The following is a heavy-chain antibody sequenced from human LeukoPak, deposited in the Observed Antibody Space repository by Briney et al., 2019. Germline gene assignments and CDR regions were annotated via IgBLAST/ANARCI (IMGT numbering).Heavy chain of an antibody. V-gene: IGHV4-59*01. D-gene: IGHD3-10*01. CDR1: GGSISSYY. J-gene: IGHJ6*04. CDR3: ARDSLVRGVSYGMDV. CDR2: IYYSGST. Sequence: SETLSLTCTVSGGSISSYYWSWIRQPPGKGLEWIGYIYYSGSTNYNPSLKSRVTISVDTSKNQFSLKLSSVTAADTAVYYCARDSLVRGVSYGMDVWGNGTTVTVSS.